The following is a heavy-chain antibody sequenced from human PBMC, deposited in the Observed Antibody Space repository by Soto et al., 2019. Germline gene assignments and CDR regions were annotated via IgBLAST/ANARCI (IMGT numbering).Heavy chain of an antibody. CDR3: ARFEAYYYYYMDV. J-gene: IGHJ6*03. V-gene: IGHV4-59*01. CDR2: IYYSGST. Sequence: SETLSLTCTVSGGSISRYYWSWIRQPPGKGLEWIGYIYYSGSTNYNPSLKSRVTISVDTSKNQFSLKLSSVTAADTAVYYCARFEAYYYYYMDVWGKGTTVTVS. CDR1: GGSISRYY.